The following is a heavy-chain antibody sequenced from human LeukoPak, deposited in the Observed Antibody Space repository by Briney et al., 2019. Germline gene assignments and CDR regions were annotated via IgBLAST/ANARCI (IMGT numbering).Heavy chain of an antibody. CDR3: ARVGDDYGDYAPLVDY. V-gene: IGHV4-61*01. Sequence: SETLSLTCTVSGGSFSSGSYYWSWIRQPPGKGLEWIGYIYYSGSTNYNPSLKSRVTISVDTSKNQFSLKLSSVTAADTAVYYCARVGDDYGDYAPLVDYWGQGTLVTVSS. J-gene: IGHJ4*02. CDR1: GGSFSSGSYY. CDR2: IYYSGST. D-gene: IGHD4-17*01.